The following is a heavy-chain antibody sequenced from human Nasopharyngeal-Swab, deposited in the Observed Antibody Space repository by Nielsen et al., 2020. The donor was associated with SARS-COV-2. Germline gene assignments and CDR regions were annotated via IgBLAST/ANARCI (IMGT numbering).Heavy chain of an antibody. CDR2: ISGSGGST. CDR1: GFTFSSYV. CDR3: AKDEGTTSSYYYYYMDV. J-gene: IGHJ6*03. V-gene: IGHV3-23*01. D-gene: IGHD1-7*01. Sequence: GESLKISCAASGFTFSSYVMSWVRQAPGKGLEWVSTISGSGGSTYYADSVKGRFTISRDNSKNTLYLQMNSLRAEDTAVYYCAKDEGTTSSYYYYYMDVWGKGTTVTVSS.